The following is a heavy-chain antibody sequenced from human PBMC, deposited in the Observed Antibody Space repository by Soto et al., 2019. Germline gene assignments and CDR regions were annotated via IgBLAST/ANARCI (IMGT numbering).Heavy chain of an antibody. CDR2: TKNKANSYTT. CDR1: GFTFSYRY. V-gene: IGHV3-72*01. J-gene: IGHJ4*02. CDR3: TIEGAYPGPDFDY. D-gene: IGHD3-16*01. Sequence: GGSLRLSCGASGFTFSYRYMDWVRQAPGKGLEWVGRTKNKANSYTTEYAASVKGRFTISRDDSRNSVYLQMNSLKTDDTAVYYCTIEGAYPGPDFDYWGQGTLVTVSS.